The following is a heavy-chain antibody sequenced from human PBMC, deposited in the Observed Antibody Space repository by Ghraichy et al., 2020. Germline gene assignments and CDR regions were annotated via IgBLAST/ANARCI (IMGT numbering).Heavy chain of an antibody. CDR3: ARDDVDTAMDWYFAL. Sequence: SETLSLTCTVSGGSISSGSYYRSWIRQPAGKGLAWIGRIYTSGSTNYHPSLKSRVTISVDTSKNQFSLKLSSVTAADTAVYYCARDDVDTAMDWYFALWGRGVLVTVSS. CDR1: GGSISSGSYY. J-gene: IGHJ2*01. CDR2: IYTSGST. V-gene: IGHV4-61*02. D-gene: IGHD5-18*01.